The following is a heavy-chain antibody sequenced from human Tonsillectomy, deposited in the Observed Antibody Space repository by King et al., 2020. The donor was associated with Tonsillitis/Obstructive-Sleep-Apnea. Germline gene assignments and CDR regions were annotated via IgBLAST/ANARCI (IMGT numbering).Heavy chain of an antibody. J-gene: IGHJ6*02. V-gene: IGHV1-69*10. Sequence: QLVQSGAEVKKPGSSVKVSCKASGGTFSSYAISWVRQAPGQGLEWMGGIIPILGIANYAQKFQGRVTITADKSTSTGYMELSSLRSEDTAVYYCARGGSYGYYYYGMDVWGQGTTVTVSS. CDR2: IIPILGIA. CDR3: ARGGSYGYYYYGMDV. D-gene: IGHD1-26*01. CDR1: GGTFSSYA.